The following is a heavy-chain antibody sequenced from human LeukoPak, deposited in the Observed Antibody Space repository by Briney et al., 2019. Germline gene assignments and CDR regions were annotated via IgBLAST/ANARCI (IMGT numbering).Heavy chain of an antibody. CDR1: GGSISSRSYY. D-gene: IGHD1-14*01. Sequence: PSETLSLTCTVSGGSISSRSYYWGWIRQPPGKGLEWIGTIYYSGSTSYNPSLKSRVTISVDTSKNEFSLNLSSVTAADTAVYYCARDQFRPGLDSRHYRLFRRFDPWGQGTLVTVSS. J-gene: IGHJ5*02. V-gene: IGHV4-39*07. CDR3: ARDQFRPGLDSRHYRLFRRFDP. CDR2: IYYSGST.